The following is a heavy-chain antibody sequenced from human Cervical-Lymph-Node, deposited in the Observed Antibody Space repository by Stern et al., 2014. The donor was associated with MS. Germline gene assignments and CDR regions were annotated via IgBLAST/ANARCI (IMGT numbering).Heavy chain of an antibody. CDR3: AGGETDYGEPLDY. Sequence: VQLVQSGAEVKKPGASVKVSCKASGYTFTSYAMHWVRQAPGQRLEWMGWINAANGNTKYSQKFQGRVTITRDTSASTAYMELSSLRSEDTAVYYCAGGETDYGEPLDYWGQGTLVTVSS. V-gene: IGHV1-3*01. J-gene: IGHJ4*02. CDR1: GYTFTSYA. D-gene: IGHD4-17*01. CDR2: INAANGNT.